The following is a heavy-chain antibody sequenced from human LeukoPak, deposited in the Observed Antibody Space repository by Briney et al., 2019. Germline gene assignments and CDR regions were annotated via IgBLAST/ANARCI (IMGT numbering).Heavy chain of an antibody. D-gene: IGHD6-13*01. CDR1: GYTFTGYY. V-gene: IGHV1-2*06. CDR2: INPKSGGT. J-gene: IGHJ4*02. Sequence: ASVRVSCKASGYTFTGYYMHWVRQTPGQGLEWMGRINPKSGGTDYAQKFQGRVTMTRDTSVSTAYMELSRLRSDDTAVYYCATYTSSWFSWGQGTLVTASS. CDR3: ATYTSSWFS.